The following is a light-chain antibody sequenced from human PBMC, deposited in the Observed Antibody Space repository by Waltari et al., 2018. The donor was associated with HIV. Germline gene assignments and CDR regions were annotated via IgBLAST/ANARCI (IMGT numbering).Light chain of an antibody. V-gene: IGLV1-51*01. CDR3: VTWDGGLIAVV. Sequence: QSVLTQPPSVSATPGQKVTISCSGSNSNIGKNFVSWYQQLPGAAPKLLIFDNNQRPAGISDRFSGSKSGTSATLDIVGLQTGDEADYYCVTWDGGLIAVVFGGGTKLTVL. CDR1: NSNIGKNF. CDR2: DNN. J-gene: IGLJ2*01.